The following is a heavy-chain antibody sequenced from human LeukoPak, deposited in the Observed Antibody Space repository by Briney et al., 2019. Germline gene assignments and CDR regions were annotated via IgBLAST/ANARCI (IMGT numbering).Heavy chain of an antibody. V-gene: IGHV1-2*02. J-gene: IGHJ4*02. CDR1: GYTFTGYY. CDR3: ATNYDFWSGYSLCFDY. D-gene: IGHD3-3*01. CDR2: INPNSGGT. Sequence: ASVKVSCKASGYTFTGYYMHWVRQAPGQGLEWMGWINPNSGGTNYAQKFQGRVTMTRDTSISTAYMELSRLRSDDTAVYYCATNYDFWSGYSLCFDYWGQGTLVTASS.